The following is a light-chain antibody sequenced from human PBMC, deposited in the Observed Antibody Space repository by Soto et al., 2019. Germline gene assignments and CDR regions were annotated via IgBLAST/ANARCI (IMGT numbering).Light chain of an antibody. CDR2: DVS. CDR3: SSYSSTGTLRV. CDR1: SSDVGGYNY. V-gene: IGLV2-14*01. Sequence: QSALTQPASVSGSPGQSITISCTGTSSDVGGYNYVSWYQQHPGKAPKLMVYDVSNRPSGVSNRFSGSKSGTTASLTISGIKAEDEADYYCSSYSSTGTLRVFGGGTKVTVL. J-gene: IGLJ2*01.